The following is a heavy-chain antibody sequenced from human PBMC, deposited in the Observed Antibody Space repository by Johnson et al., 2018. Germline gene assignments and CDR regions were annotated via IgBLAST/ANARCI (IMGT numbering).Heavy chain of an antibody. J-gene: IGHJ4*02. CDR2: IDGSGGTI. Sequence: QVQLVQSGGGLVKPGGSLRLSCAASGFTFSDYYMSWIRQAPGKGLEWVSYIDGSGGTIYYADSVKGRFTISRDNAKKSLYLQMNSRRAEDTAVYYCATVGLAVRYFDWPNPLGDWGQGTLVTVSS. V-gene: IGHV3-11*01. CDR3: ATVGLAVRYFDWPNPLGD. CDR1: GFTFSDYY. D-gene: IGHD3-9*01.